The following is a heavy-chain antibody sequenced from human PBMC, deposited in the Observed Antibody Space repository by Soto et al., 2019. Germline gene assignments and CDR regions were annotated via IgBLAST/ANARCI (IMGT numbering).Heavy chain of an antibody. CDR3: AKDIVKYTYGACDY. CDR1: GFTFSSYG. D-gene: IGHD5-18*01. CDR2: ISYDGSNN. J-gene: IGHJ4*02. V-gene: IGHV3-30*18. Sequence: GGSLRLSCAASGFTFSSYGMYWVRQAPGKGLEWMAAISYDGSNNYHADSVKGRFTISRDNSKDTLYLQLNSLRTEDTAVYYCAKDIVKYTYGACDYWVQGVLVTVSS.